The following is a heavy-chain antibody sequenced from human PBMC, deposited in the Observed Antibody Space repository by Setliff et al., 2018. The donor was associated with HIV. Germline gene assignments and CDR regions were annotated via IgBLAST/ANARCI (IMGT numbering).Heavy chain of an antibody. D-gene: IGHD3-22*01. CDR1: GFTFSSYW. CDR3: ARVTYYYDSSGYSAVYYFDY. V-gene: IGHV3-74*03. CDR2: INSDGSST. J-gene: IGHJ4*02. Sequence: GGSLRLSCAVSGFTFSSYWMHWVRQVPGKGLVWVSRINSDGSSTTYADSVKGRFTISRDNAKNTLYLQMNSLRAEDTAVYYCARVTYYYDSSGYSAVYYFDYWGQGTLVTVSS.